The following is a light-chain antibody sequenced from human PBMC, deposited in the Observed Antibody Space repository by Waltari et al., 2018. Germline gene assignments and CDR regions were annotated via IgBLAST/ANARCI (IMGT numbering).Light chain of an antibody. Sequence: EIVLTQSLGTLSLSPGERATLSCRASQCVGGSYLAWYQQKPGQAPSLLIYGTFSRATGIPDRFSGSGSGTDFILTISRLEPEDVAVYYCQQYGSSPGITFGQGTRVEIK. CDR2: GTF. CDR3: QQYGSSPGIT. J-gene: IGKJ5*01. CDR1: QCVGGSY. V-gene: IGKV3-20*01.